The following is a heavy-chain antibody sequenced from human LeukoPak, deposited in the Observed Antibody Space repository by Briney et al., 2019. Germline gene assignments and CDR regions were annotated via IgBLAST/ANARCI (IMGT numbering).Heavy chain of an antibody. J-gene: IGHJ4*02. CDR3: AKSTGSYVPYYFDY. V-gene: IGHV3-23*01. CDR2: ISDSGGST. CDR1: GFTSSSYV. Sequence: GGSLRLSCTASGFTSSSYVMSWVRQAPGKGLEWVSGISDSGGSTYYADSVKGRFTISRDNSKNTLYLQMNSLRAEDTAVYYCAKSTGSYVPYYFDYWGQGTLVTVSS. D-gene: IGHD1-26*01.